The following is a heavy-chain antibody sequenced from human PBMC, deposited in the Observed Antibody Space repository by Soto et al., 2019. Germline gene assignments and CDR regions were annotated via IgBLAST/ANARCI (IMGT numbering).Heavy chain of an antibody. D-gene: IGHD4-17*01. CDR2: IFSNDEK. J-gene: IGHJ3*02. V-gene: IGHV2-26*01. CDR3: ARTDYGDYWGAFDI. Sequence: QVTLKESGPVLVKPTETLTLTCTVSGFSLSNARMGVSWIRQPPGKALEWLAHIFSNDEKSYSTSLKSRLTTXKXTXXSQVVLTMTNMDPVDTATYYCARTDYGDYWGAFDIWGQGTMVTVSS. CDR1: GFSLSNARMG.